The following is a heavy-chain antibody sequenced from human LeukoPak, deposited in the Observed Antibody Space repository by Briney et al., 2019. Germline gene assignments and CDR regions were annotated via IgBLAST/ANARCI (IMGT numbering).Heavy chain of an antibody. CDR1: GFTFSSYA. Sequence: GGSLRLSCAASGFTFSSYAMNWVRQAPGKGLEWVAANLGSGISTYYADSVKGRFTISRDNSKNTLYLQMNSLRGEDTAVYYCGTPQSPSRGFYMDVWGKGTTVTVSS. CDR2: NLGSGIST. CDR3: GTPQSPSRGFYMDV. J-gene: IGHJ6*03. V-gene: IGHV3-23*01.